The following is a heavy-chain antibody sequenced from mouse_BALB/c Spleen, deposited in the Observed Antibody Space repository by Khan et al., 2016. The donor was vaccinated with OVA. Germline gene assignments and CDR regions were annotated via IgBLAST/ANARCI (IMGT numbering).Heavy chain of an antibody. CDR3: AKIFYGNSYAMDY. V-gene: IGHV1-77*01. CDR2: IYPGSGST. CDR1: GYTFTDYD. D-gene: IGHD2-1*01. J-gene: IGHJ4*01. Sequence: VQLQQSGPELVKPGASVKMSCKASGYTFTDYDIRWVKQRTGQGLEWIGEIYPGSGSTYYNEKFKGKATLTADKSSNTASIKLSSLTSEDSAVDFCAKIFYGNSYAMDYWGQGTAVTVSS.